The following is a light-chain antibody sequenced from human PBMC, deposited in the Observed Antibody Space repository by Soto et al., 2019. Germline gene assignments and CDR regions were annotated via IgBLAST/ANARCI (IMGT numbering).Light chain of an antibody. CDR1: RRTFGGFDY. CDR3: SSYTTGDILYV. V-gene: IGLV2-14*03. J-gene: IGLJ1*01. Sequence: QSALTQSASVSGSPGQSITISCTGTRRTFGGFDYVSGYQQHPDKPPKLMIYHVSNRPSGVSNRFSGSKSGNTASLTISGLQAEDEADYYCSSYTTGDILYVFGTGTKLTVL. CDR2: HVS.